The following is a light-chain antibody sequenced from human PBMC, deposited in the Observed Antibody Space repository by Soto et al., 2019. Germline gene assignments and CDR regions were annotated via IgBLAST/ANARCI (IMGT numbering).Light chain of an antibody. CDR1: SSDVGGYNY. Sequence: QSALTQPASVSGSPGQSITISCTGTSSDVGGYNYVSWYQHLPDKAPKLMIYAVNIRPSGVASRSSGSQSGNTSSLTDSRLQAADEAAYYCCSYTSSTPRLVFGGGTKLTVL. CDR3: CSYTSSTPRLV. V-gene: IGLV2-14*03. J-gene: IGLJ2*01. CDR2: AVN.